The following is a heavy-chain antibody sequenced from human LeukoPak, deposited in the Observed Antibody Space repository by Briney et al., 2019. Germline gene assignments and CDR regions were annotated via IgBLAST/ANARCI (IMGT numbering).Heavy chain of an antibody. Sequence: PGGSLRLSCAASGFTVSSNYMSWVRQAPGKGLEWVSVIYSGGSTYYADSVKGRFTISRDNSKNTLYLQMNSLRAEDTAVYYCARRRLAAGGTDTFDIWGQGTMVTVSS. CDR3: ARRRLAAGGTDTFDI. CDR2: IYSGGST. J-gene: IGHJ3*02. CDR1: GFTVSSNY. D-gene: IGHD6-13*01. V-gene: IGHV3-66*04.